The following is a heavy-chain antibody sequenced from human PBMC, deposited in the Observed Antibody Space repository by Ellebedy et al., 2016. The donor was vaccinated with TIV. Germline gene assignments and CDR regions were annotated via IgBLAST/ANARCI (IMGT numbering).Heavy chain of an antibody. CDR1: GFIFNRYG. Sequence: GESLKISCAASGFIFNRYGIQWVRQAPGQGLEWIGVIASDGGATVYADFVRGRFTLSRDNSRNTVYLQMNSLSPDDTAVYYCTREARWGNWYSDLWGRGTLVAVST. D-gene: IGHD4-23*01. CDR2: IASDGGAT. V-gene: IGHV3-30*03. J-gene: IGHJ2*01. CDR3: TREARWGNWYSDL.